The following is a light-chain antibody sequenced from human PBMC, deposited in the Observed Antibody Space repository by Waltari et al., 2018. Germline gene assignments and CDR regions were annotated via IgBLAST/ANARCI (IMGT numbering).Light chain of an antibody. V-gene: IGKV3-20*01. CDR1: QSVSSSG. CDR2: DAS. Sequence: EIVLTQSPGTLSLSPGERATLSCSASQSVSSSGLAWYQQRPGQAPRLLIYDASGRATGIPDRFSGSGSGTDFTLTISRLEPEDFAVYYCQQYGGSPSFGQGTKVEIK. CDR3: QQYGGSPS. J-gene: IGKJ2*01.